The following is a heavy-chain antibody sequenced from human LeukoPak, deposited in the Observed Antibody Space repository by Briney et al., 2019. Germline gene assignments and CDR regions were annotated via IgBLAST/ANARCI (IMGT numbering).Heavy chain of an antibody. D-gene: IGHD6-6*01. V-gene: IGHV1-3*01. Sequence: ASVTVSCTASGYRFTSYSIHWVRPAPGQRLEWMGSVDAGSDNRKYSQKFQGRVTITSDTSASTAYMELSSLRSEDTAVYYCSRKYSSSSPYYYYGMDVWGQGTTVTVSS. CDR2: VDAGSDNR. CDR1: GYRFTSYS. CDR3: SRKYSSSSPYYYYGMDV. J-gene: IGHJ6*02.